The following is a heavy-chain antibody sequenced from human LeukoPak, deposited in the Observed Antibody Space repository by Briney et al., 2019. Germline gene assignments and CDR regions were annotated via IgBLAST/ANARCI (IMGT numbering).Heavy chain of an antibody. V-gene: IGHV2-70*01. J-gene: IGHJ4*02. CDR3: ARMLGSSGYYYFDY. D-gene: IGHD3-22*01. CDR2: IDWDDDK. Sequence: SGPTLVNPTQTLTLTCTFSGFLLSTSGMCVSWIRQPPGKALDWLAHIDWDDDKYYSTSLKTRLTISKDTSKNQVVLTMTNMDPVDTATYYCARMLGSSGYYYFDYWGQGTLVTVSS. CDR1: GFLLSTSGMC.